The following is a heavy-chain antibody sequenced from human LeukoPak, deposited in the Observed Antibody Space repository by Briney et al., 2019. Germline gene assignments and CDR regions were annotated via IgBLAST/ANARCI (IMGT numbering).Heavy chain of an antibody. V-gene: IGHV4-59*12. Sequence: SETLSLSCTVSGGSFSIYYWSWIRQPPGKGLEWIGYIYYSGSTNYNPSLKSRVTMSVDTSKNQFSLKLSSVTAADTAVYYCASGVLTYCSSTSCYSADYWGQGTLVTVSS. D-gene: IGHD2-2*01. CDR3: ASGVLTYCSSTSCYSADY. CDR2: IYYSGST. J-gene: IGHJ4*02. CDR1: GGSFSIYY.